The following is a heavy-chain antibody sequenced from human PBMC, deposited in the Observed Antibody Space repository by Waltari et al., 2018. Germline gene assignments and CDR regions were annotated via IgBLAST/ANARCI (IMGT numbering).Heavy chain of an antibody. D-gene: IGHD2-2*02. CDR2: INAGNGNT. J-gene: IGHJ4*02. V-gene: IGHV1-3*01. Sequence: QVQLVQSGAEVKKPGASVKVSCKASGYPFTSYAMHWVRQAPGQRLEWMGWINAGNGNTKYSQKFQGRVTITRDTSASTAYMELSSLRSEDTAVYYCARDCSSTSCYTFGFDYWGQGTLVTVSS. CDR1: GYPFTSYA. CDR3: ARDCSSTSCYTFGFDY.